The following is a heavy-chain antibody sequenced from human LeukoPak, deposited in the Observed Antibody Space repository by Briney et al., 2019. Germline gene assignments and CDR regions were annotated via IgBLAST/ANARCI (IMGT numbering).Heavy chain of an antibody. V-gene: IGHV1-2*02. CDR1: GYTFTSYG. Sequence: ASVKVSCKASGYTFTSYGISWVRQAPGQGLEWMGWINPNSGGTNYAQKFQGRVTMTRDTSISTAYMELSRLRSDDTAVYYCARFYCSSTSCNRVYYFDYWGQGTLVTVSS. CDR3: ARFYCSSTSCNRVYYFDY. D-gene: IGHD2-2*01. CDR2: INPNSGGT. J-gene: IGHJ4*02.